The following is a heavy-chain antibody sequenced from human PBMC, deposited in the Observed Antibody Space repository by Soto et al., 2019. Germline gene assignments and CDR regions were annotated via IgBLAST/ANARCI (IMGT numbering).Heavy chain of an antibody. CDR2: ISTSSSYI. J-gene: IGHJ5*01. Sequence: PWGSRRLSCKGSGCTLNPYNMNWVRQAPGKGLEWVASISTSSSYIYYAASVEGRFTVSRDNAKNSLYLQMSDLRDEDTAVSYCPRVLEMATTKNCFDS. CDR1: GCTLNPYN. D-gene: IGHD1-1*01. CDR3: PRVLEMATTKNCFDS. V-gene: IGHV3-21*01.